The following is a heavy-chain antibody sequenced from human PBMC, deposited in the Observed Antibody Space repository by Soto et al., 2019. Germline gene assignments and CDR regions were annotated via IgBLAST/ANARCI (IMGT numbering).Heavy chain of an antibody. CDR1: GFTFDDYA. CDR3: ARGSGYSIYYYMDV. Sequence: EVQVVESGGGLVQPGRSLRLSCAASGFTFDDYAMHWVRQVPGKGLEWVSGINWNGGNIGYADSVKGRFAISRDNAKNSLYLQMNSLRAEDTAFYYCARGSGYSIYYYMDVWGKGTTVTVSS. CDR2: INWNGGNI. J-gene: IGHJ6*03. V-gene: IGHV3-9*01. D-gene: IGHD5-12*01.